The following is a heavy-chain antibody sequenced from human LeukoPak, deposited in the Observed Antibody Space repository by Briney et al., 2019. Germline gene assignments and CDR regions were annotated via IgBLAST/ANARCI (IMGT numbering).Heavy chain of an antibody. J-gene: IGHJ3*02. CDR2: IYYSGST. CDR3: ARRYSSSSVRAFDI. Sequence: KPSESLSLTCTVSGGSISSSSYYWGWIRQPPGKGLGWGGSIYYSGSTYYNPSLKSRVTISVDTSKNQFSLKLSSVTAADTAVYYCARRYSSSSVRAFDIWGQGTMVTVSS. D-gene: IGHD6-6*01. CDR1: GGSISSSSYY. V-gene: IGHV4-39*01.